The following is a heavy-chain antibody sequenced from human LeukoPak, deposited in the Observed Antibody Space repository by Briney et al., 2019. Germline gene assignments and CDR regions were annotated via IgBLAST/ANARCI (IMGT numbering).Heavy chain of an antibody. J-gene: IGHJ6*03. Sequence: GGSLRLSCAASGFTFSSYAMSWVRQAPGKGLERVSAISAGGSSTYYADSVKGRFTLSRDNSKNTLYLQMHSLTAEDTAVYYCAKGSGWGYFYYMDVWGKGTTVTVSS. CDR2: ISAGGSST. CDR1: GFTFSSYA. V-gene: IGHV3-23*01. D-gene: IGHD3-3*01. CDR3: AKGSGWGYFYYMDV.